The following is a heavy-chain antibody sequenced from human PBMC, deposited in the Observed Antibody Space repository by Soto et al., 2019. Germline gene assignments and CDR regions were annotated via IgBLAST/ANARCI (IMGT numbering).Heavy chain of an antibody. CDR1: GFTFSTYA. J-gene: IGHJ4*02. CDR3: ARSIGREWLIDY. V-gene: IGHV3-30-3*01. Sequence: QVQLVESGGGVVQPGKSLRLSCAASGFTFSTYAMHWVRQAPGKGLEWGAVISYDGSNKYYADSVKGRFTISRDNSKNTLYLKMDSLRAEDTAMYYCARSIGREWLIDYWGQGTLVTVSS. CDR2: ISYDGSNK. D-gene: IGHD6-19*01.